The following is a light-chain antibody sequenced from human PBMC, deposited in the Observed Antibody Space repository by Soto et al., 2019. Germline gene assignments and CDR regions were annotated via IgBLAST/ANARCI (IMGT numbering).Light chain of an antibody. CDR1: QDIGNK. CDR2: SAY. CDR3: LQDCNYART. V-gene: IGKV1-6*01. Sequence: ASQMTQSPSSLSASVGDRVTITCRASQDIGNKLGWFQQKPGKAAELLIYSAYNLQSVVPSRFIGSGSGTDFTLTISSLQPEDFANYYCLQDCNYARTFGQGTKLEIK. J-gene: IGKJ1*01.